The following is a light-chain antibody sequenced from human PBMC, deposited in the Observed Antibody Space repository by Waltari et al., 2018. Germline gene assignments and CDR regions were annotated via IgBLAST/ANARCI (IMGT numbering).Light chain of an antibody. CDR2: GNN. CDR1: TSNIGAGHD. J-gene: IGLJ2*01. Sequence: QSVLTQPPSVSGTPGQRVTISCSGSTSNIGAGHDVHWYQHLPGTAPKLLIYGNNKRPSGVPDRFSVSKSGTSASLAITGLQADDEADYFCQSFDNMLSGGVVFGGGTKLAVL. CDR3: QSFDNMLSGGVV. V-gene: IGLV1-40*01.